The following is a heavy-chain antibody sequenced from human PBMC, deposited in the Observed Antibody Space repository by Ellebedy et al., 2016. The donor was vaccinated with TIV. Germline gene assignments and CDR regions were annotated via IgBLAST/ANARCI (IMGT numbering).Heavy chain of an antibody. CDR3: ARESPDNEGEFDP. CDR2: IYSGGTT. Sequence: GESLKISCAASGFTVSSNSMNWVRQAPGKGLEWVSVIYSGGTTYYADSVKGRFTISRYNSKNTLYIQMNGLSSEDTAVYYCARESPDNEGEFDPWGQGTLVIVSS. J-gene: IGHJ5*02. D-gene: IGHD1-1*01. V-gene: IGHV3-66*01. CDR1: GFTVSSNS.